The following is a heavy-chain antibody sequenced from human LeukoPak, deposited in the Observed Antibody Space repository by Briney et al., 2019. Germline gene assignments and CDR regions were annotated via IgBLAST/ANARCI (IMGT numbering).Heavy chain of an antibody. D-gene: IGHD4-17*01. CDR1: GGSISSSSYY. Sequence: SETLSLTCTVSGGSISSSSYYWGWIRQPPGKGLEWIGSIYYSGSTYYNPSLKSRVTISVDTSKNQFSLKLSSVTAADTAVYYCARVPALALTTGEAFDSWGQGTLVTVSS. J-gene: IGHJ4*02. CDR3: ARVPALALTTGEAFDS. V-gene: IGHV4-39*01. CDR2: IYYSGST.